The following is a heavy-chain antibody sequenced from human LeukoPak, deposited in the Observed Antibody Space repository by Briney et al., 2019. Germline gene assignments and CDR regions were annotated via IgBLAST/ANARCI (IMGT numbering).Heavy chain of an antibody. J-gene: IGHJ6*02. V-gene: IGHV5-51*01. Sequence: GESLKISCKGSGYSFTSYWISWVRQMPGKGLEWMGIIYPGDSDTRYSPSFQGQVTISADKSISTAYLQWSSLKASDTAMYYCARHGEYCGGDCYAGMDVWGQGTTVTVSS. D-gene: IGHD2-21*02. CDR1: GYSFTSYW. CDR2: IYPGDSDT. CDR3: ARHGEYCGGDCYAGMDV.